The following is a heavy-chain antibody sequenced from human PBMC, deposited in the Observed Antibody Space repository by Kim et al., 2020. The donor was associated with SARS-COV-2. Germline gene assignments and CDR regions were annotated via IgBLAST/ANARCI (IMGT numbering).Heavy chain of an antibody. V-gene: IGHV4-31*03. Sequence: SETLSLTCTVSGGSISSGGYYWSWIRQHPGKGLEWIGYIYYSGSTYYNPSLKSRVTISVDTSKNQFSLKLSSVTAADTAVYYCARVDYGDYGEYYFDYWGQGTLVTVSS. CDR3: ARVDYGDYGEYYFDY. CDR2: IYYSGST. J-gene: IGHJ4*02. CDR1: GGSISSGGYY. D-gene: IGHD4-17*01.